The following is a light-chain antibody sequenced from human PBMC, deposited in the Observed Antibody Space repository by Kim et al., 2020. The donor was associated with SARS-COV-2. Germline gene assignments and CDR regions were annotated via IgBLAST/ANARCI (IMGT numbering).Light chain of an antibody. CDR2: DAS. V-gene: IGKV3-11*01. CDR3: QQRSNWPRWT. J-gene: IGKJ1*01. Sequence: EIVLTQSPATLSLSPGERATLSCRARQSVSSYLAWYQQKPGQAPRLLIYDASNRATGIPARFSGSGSGTDFTLTISSLEPEDFAVYYCQQRSNWPRWTFGQGTKVDIK. CDR1: QSVSSY.